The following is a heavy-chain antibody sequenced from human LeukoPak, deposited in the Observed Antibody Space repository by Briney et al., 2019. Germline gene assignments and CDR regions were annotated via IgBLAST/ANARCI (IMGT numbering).Heavy chain of an antibody. Sequence: GGSLRLSCAASGFTFSSYWMSWVRQAPGKGLEWVANIKQDGSEKYYVDPVKGRFTISRDNAKNSLYLQMNSLRAEDTAVYYCARDIYGDYVTFWYYYGMDVWGQGTTVTVSS. V-gene: IGHV3-7*01. J-gene: IGHJ6*02. D-gene: IGHD4-17*01. CDR2: IKQDGSEK. CDR1: GFTFSSYW. CDR3: ARDIYGDYVTFWYYYGMDV.